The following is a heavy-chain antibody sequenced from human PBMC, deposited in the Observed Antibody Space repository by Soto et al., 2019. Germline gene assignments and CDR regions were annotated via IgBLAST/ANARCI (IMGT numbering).Heavy chain of an antibody. CDR2: IWYDGSNK. Sequence: HPGGSLRLSCAASGFTFSSYGMHWVRQAPGKGLEWVAVIWYDGSNKYYADSVKGRFTISRDNSKNTLYLQMNSLRAEDTAVYYCASSSSSAAGGFDYWGQGTLVTVSS. J-gene: IGHJ4*02. CDR3: ASSSSSAAGGFDY. V-gene: IGHV3-33*01. D-gene: IGHD6-6*01. CDR1: GFTFSSYG.